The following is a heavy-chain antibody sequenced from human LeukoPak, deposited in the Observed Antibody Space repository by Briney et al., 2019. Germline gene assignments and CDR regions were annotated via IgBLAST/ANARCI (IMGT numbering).Heavy chain of an antibody. Sequence: GGSLRLSCAASGFTFSSYNMNWVRQAPGKGLEWVSSISRTSSSTYNADSVKGRFTISRDNAKNSLYLQMNSLRAEDTAVYYCARGSRQENWGFSYWGQGTLVTVSS. V-gene: IGHV3-21*01. CDR3: ARGSRQENWGFSY. CDR1: GFTFSSYN. CDR2: ISRTSSST. D-gene: IGHD7-27*01. J-gene: IGHJ4*02.